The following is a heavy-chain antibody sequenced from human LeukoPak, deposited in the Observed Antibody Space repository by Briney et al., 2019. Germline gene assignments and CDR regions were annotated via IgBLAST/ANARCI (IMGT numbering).Heavy chain of an antibody. V-gene: IGHV3-48*01. CDR3: ARNPEYYDSSGYHPRYYYGMDV. D-gene: IGHD3-22*01. CDR1: GFTFSSYS. Sequence: PGGSLRLSCAASGFTFSSYSMNWVRQAPGKGLEWVSYISSSSSTIYYADSVKGRFTISRDNAKNSLYLQMNSLRAEDTAVYYCARNPEYYDSSGYHPRYYYGMDVWGQGTTVTVSS. J-gene: IGHJ6*02. CDR2: ISSSSSTI.